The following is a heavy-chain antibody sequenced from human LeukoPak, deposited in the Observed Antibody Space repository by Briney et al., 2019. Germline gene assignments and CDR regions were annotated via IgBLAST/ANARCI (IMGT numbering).Heavy chain of an antibody. D-gene: IGHD3-10*01. J-gene: IGHJ6*02. CDR3: ARAGYYGSGSYIYYYGMDV. CDR2: ISSSSSYI. V-gene: IGHV3-21*01. Sequence: PGGSLRLSCAASGFTFSSYSMNWVRQAPGKGLEWVSSISSSSSYIYYADSVEGRFTISRDNAKNSLYRQMNSLRAEDTAVYYCARAGYYGSGSYIYYYGMDVWGQGTTVTVSS. CDR1: GFTFSSYS.